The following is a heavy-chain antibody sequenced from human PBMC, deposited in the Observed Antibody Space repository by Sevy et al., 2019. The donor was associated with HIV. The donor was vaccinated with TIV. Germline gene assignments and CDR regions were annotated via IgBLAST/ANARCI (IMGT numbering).Heavy chain of an antibody. CDR2: ISYDGSKK. D-gene: IGHD3-3*01. J-gene: IGHJ6*02. Sequence: GGSLRLSCAASGVTFSSYGIHWVRQAPGKGLEWVAVISYDGSKKNHAESMKGRFTISRDNSKNTLNLEMSSLRPEDTAVYYCAHSSGLYGYYGMDVWGQGTTVTVSS. CDR1: GVTFSSYG. V-gene: IGHV3-30*03. CDR3: AHSSGLYGYYGMDV.